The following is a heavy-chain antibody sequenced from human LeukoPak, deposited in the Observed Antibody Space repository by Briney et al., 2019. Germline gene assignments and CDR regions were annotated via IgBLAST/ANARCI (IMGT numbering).Heavy chain of an antibody. V-gene: IGHV6-1*01. CDR3: ARDQEQQLERPAYYFDY. CDR1: GDSVYSNSTA. Sequence: SQTLSLTCAISGDSVYSNSTAWNWIRQSPSRGLEWLGRTYYRSKWYNDYAVSVKSRITINPDTSKNQFSLQLNSVTPEDTAVYYCARDQEQQLERPAYYFDYWGEGTLVTVSS. CDR2: TYYRSKWYN. D-gene: IGHD6-13*01. J-gene: IGHJ4*02.